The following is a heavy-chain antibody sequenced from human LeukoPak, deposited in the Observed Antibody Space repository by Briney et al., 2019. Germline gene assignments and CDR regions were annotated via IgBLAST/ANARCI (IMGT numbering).Heavy chain of an antibody. CDR3: AKDWAGSDRRYYFDY. Sequence: GGSLRLSCAASGLTFSSFAMSWVRQAPGKGLEWVSVVSGSGGSTYYADSVKGRFTISRDNSQNTLYLQMNSLRAEDTAVYYCAKDWAGSDRRYYFDYWGQGTLVTVSS. CDR2: VSGSGGST. CDR1: GLTFSSFA. J-gene: IGHJ4*02. V-gene: IGHV3-23*01. D-gene: IGHD3-22*01.